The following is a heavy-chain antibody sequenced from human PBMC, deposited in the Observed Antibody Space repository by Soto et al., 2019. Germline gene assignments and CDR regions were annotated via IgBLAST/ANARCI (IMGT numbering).Heavy chain of an antibody. Sequence: SETLSLTCTVSGGSISSGGYYWSWIRQHPGKGLEWIGYIYYSGSTYYNPSLKSRVTISVDTSKNQFSLKLSSVTAADTAVYYCARAHNLLTSWGFDYWGQGTLVTVSS. J-gene: IGHJ4*02. CDR1: GGSISSGGYY. D-gene: IGHD7-27*01. CDR3: ARAHNLLTSWGFDY. CDR2: IYYSGST. V-gene: IGHV4-31*03.